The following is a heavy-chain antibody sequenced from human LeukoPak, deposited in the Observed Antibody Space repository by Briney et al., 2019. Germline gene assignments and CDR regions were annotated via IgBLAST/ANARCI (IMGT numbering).Heavy chain of an antibody. Sequence: ASVKASCKASGYTFTSYDINWVRQATGQGLEWMGWMNPNSGNTGYAQKFQGRVTMTRNTSISTAYMELSSLRSEDTAVYYCARGPLYCSGGSRYSDDYWGQGTLVTVSS. D-gene: IGHD2-15*01. CDR1: GYTFTSYD. CDR3: ARGPLYCSGGSRYSDDY. J-gene: IGHJ4*02. V-gene: IGHV1-8*01. CDR2: MNPNSGNT.